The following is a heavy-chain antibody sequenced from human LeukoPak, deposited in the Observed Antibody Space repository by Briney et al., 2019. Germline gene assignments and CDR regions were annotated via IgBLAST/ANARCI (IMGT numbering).Heavy chain of an antibody. V-gene: IGHV1-2*02. CDR2: INPNSGGT. CDR1: GYTFTGYY. D-gene: IGHD3-3*01. CDR3: AREQGYYDFWSSRYYGMDV. J-gene: IGHJ6*02. Sequence: ASVKVSCKASGYTFTGYYMHWVRQAPGQGLEWMGWINPNSGGTNYAQKFQGRVTMTRDTSISTAYMELRSLRSDDTAVYYCAREQGYYDFWSSRYYGMDVWGQGTTVTVSS.